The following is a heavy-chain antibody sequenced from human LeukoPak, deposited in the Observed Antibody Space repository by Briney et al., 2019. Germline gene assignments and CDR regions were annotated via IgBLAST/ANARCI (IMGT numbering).Heavy chain of an antibody. J-gene: IGHJ3*02. CDR2: INHSGST. D-gene: IGHD3-22*01. V-gene: IGHV4-34*01. Sequence: SETLSLTCAVYGGSFSGYYWSWIRQPPGKGLEWIGEINHSGSTNYNPSLKSRVTISVDTSRNQFSLKLSSVTAADTAVYYCARGQPLYYDSSGYAFDIWGQGTMVTVSS. CDR3: ARGQPLYYDSSGYAFDI. CDR1: GGSFSGYY.